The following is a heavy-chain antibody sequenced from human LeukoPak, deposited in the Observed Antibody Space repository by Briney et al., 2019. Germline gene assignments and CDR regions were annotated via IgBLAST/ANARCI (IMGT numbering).Heavy chain of an antibody. V-gene: IGHV3-21*01. D-gene: IGHD3-9*01. J-gene: IGHJ4*02. CDR3: PRDHWDILTGYYIDY. CDR2: ISSSSRYL. Sequence: PGGSLRLSCAASEFTFSSYSMNWVRQAPGKGLEWVSSISSSSRYLYYADSVKGRFTISRDNAKNSLYLQMNSLRAEDTAVYYCPRDHWDILTGYYIDYWGQGTLVTVSS. CDR1: EFTFSSYS.